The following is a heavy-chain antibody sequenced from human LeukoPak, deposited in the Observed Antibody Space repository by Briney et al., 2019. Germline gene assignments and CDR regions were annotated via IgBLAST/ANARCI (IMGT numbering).Heavy chain of an antibody. V-gene: IGHV3-30*02. J-gene: IGHJ4*02. CDR3: AKGRDGYNLEAFDY. CDR2: IRYDGSNK. Sequence: GGSLRLSCAASGFTFSSYGMHWVRQAPGKGLEWVAFIRYDGSNKYYADSVKGRFTISRDNSKNTLYLRMNSLRAEDTAVYYCAKGRDGYNLEAFDYWGQGTLVTVSS. CDR1: GFTFSSYG. D-gene: IGHD5-24*01.